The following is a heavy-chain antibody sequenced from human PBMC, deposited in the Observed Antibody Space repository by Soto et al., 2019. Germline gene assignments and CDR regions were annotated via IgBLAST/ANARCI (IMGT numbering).Heavy chain of an antibody. CDR2: INPNSGDT. V-gene: IGHV1-2*04. CDR3: ARGPSHGAFDI. CDR1: GYTFTDYY. Sequence: QVQLAQSGAEVKNPGASVKVSCKASGYTFTDYYIHWLRQAPAQGLEWMGWINPNSGDTKYAQKFQGWATMTRDTSISTTYMELSRLTYDDTALYYCARGPSHGAFDIWGQGTIITVSS. J-gene: IGHJ3*02.